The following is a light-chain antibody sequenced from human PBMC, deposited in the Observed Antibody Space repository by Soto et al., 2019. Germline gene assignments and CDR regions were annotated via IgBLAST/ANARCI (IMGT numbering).Light chain of an antibody. CDR3: QQYGSSPLT. CDR2: DVS. Sequence: SPAALSAKKVAGVTLTCLASQTFSDWLAWYQQKPGEAPRLLISDVSHLESGVPSRFSGSGSGREFTLTISRLEPEDFAVYYCQQYGSSPLTFGGGTKVE. CDR1: QTFSDW. J-gene: IGKJ4*01. V-gene: IGKV1-5*01.